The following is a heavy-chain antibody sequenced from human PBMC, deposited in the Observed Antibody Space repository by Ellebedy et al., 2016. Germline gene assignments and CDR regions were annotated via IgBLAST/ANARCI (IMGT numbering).Heavy chain of an antibody. CDR2: IHGSGST. V-gene: IGHV3-53*01. J-gene: IGHJ4*02. Sequence: GGSLRLSCAASGLIVSGNFMSWVRQAPGKRLEWVSAIHGSGSTYYADSMKGRFTISRDNSKNTLFLQMNSLGAEDTAVYYCARVSVAGRGDTDLDYWGQGTLVTVSS. CDR1: GLIVSGNF. D-gene: IGHD6-19*01. CDR3: ARVSVAGRGDTDLDY.